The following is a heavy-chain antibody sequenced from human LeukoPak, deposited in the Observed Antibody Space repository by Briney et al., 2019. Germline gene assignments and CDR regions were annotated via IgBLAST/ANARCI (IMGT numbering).Heavy chain of an antibody. Sequence: PSETLSLTCTVSGGSISSGVYYWSWIRQHPGKGLEWIGYICYSGSAYSNPSLKSRLTMSVDISKNQFSLKLSSVTAADTAVYYCARGVKGLRGAFDIWGQGTMVTVSS. J-gene: IGHJ3*02. D-gene: IGHD3-10*01. CDR3: ARGVKGLRGAFDI. CDR2: ICYSGSA. CDR1: GGSISSGVYY. V-gene: IGHV4-31*03.